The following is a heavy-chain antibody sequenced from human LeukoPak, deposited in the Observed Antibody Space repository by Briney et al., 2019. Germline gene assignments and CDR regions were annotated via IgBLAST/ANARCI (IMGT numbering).Heavy chain of an antibody. CDR1: GFTFSSYA. CDR2: ISGSGGST. Sequence: QPGGSLRLSCAASGFTFSSYAMSWVRQAPGKGLEWVSAISGSGGSTYYADSVKGRFTISRDNSKNTLYMQMNSLRAEDTAVYYCAKWQLGRQGRYFDYWGQGTLVTVSS. CDR3: AKWQLGRQGRYFDY. V-gene: IGHV3-23*01. D-gene: IGHD7-27*01. J-gene: IGHJ4*02.